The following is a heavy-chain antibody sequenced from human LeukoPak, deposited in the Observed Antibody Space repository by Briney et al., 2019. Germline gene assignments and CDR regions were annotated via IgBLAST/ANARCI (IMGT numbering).Heavy chain of an antibody. CDR2: ISSSSSTI. J-gene: IGHJ4*02. D-gene: IGHD2-2*01. CDR1: GFTFSSYI. Sequence: GGSLRLSCAASGFTFSSYIMNWVRQAPGKGLEWVSYISSSSSTIYYAESVKGRFTLSRDNAKTSLYLQMNSLRAEDTAVYYCASTGRYCTSTSCSNYFHYWGQGTLVTVSS. CDR3: ASTGRYCTSTSCSNYFHY. V-gene: IGHV3-48*04.